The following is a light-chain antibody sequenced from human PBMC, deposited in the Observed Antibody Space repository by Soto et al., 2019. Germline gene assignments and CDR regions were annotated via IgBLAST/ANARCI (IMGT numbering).Light chain of an antibody. Sequence: DIVMTQSPLSLPVTPGEPASISCRSSQSLLHSNGYNYLDWYLQKPGQSPQLLIYLGSNRASGVPDRFSGSGSGTDFKLTISRVEAEDVGVYYCMQSLQTPLTFGGGTKVEIK. V-gene: IGKV2-28*01. CDR3: MQSLQTPLT. J-gene: IGKJ4*01. CDR2: LGS. CDR1: QSLLHSNGYNY.